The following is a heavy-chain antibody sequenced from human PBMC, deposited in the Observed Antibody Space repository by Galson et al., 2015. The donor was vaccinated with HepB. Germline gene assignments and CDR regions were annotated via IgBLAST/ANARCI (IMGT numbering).Heavy chain of an antibody. V-gene: IGHV1-18*04. CDR3: AREPVRIVPHYYSYYGMDV. D-gene: IGHD3-10*01. CDR2: ISAYNGNT. Sequence: SVKVSCKASGYTFTSYGISWVRQAPGQGLEWMGWISAYNGNTNYAQKLQGRVTMTTYTSTRTAYMELRSLRSDDTAVYHCAREPVRIVPHYYSYYGMDVWGQRTTITVSS. CDR1: GYTFTSYG. J-gene: IGHJ6*02.